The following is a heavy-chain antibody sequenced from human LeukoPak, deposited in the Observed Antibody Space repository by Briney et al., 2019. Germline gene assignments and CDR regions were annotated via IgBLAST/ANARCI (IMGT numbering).Heavy chain of an antibody. CDR3: ARPRVVGATGSLWIPFDY. D-gene: IGHD1-26*01. CDR2: INPNSGGT. V-gene: IGHV1-2*02. J-gene: IGHJ4*02. Sequence: ASVKVSCKASGYTFTGYYIHWVRQAPGQGLEWMGWINPNSGGTNYAQKFQGRVTMTRDTSISTAYMELSRLRSDDTAVYYCARPRVVGATGSLWIPFDYWGQGTLVTVSS. CDR1: GYTFTGYY.